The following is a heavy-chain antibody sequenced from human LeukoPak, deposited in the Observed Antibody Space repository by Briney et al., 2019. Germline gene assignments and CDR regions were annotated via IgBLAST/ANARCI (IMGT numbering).Heavy chain of an antibody. CDR2: IYYSGST. D-gene: IGHD3-10*01. CDR3: ARQKGNFDH. J-gene: IGHJ4*02. Sequence: KPSETLSLTCTVSGGSISSSSYYWGWIRQPPGKGLEWIGSIYYSGSTYYNPSLKSRVTISVDTSKDQFSLKPSSVTAADTAVYYCARQKGNFDHWGQGTLVTVSS. CDR1: GGSISSSSYY. V-gene: IGHV4-39*01.